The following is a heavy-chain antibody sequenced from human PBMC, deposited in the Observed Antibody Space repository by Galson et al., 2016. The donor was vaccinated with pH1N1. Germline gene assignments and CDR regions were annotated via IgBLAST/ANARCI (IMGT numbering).Heavy chain of an antibody. V-gene: IGHV4-39*07. J-gene: IGHJ3*02. D-gene: IGHD2-15*01. CDR3: GRGAAKGALDI. CDR1: GGSLNSGVYF. Sequence: SETLSLTCSVSGGSLNSGVYFWAWIRQPPGTGLEWIVPVYYNGRTYYNLSLKSLVPISISSSKSHFSLNLISVTAADTAGYYCGRGAAKGALDIWGLGTKVTLSS. CDR2: VYYNGRT.